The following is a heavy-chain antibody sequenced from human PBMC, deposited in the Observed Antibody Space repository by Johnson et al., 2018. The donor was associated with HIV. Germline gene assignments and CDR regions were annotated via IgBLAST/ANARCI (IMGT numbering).Heavy chain of an antibody. CDR1: GFTFSSYA. V-gene: IGHV3-30*04. CDR2: ISYDGSNR. J-gene: IGHJ3*02. CDR3: ARNRITMVQMTSHDVFDI. D-gene: IGHD3-10*01. Sequence: QVQLVESGGGLAQPGRSLRLSCAASGFTFSSYAMHWVRQAPGKGLEWVAVISYDGSNRNYADSVKGRFTISRDNSKNTLYLQMNSLRAEDTAVYFCARNRITMVQMTSHDVFDIWGQGTMVTVSS.